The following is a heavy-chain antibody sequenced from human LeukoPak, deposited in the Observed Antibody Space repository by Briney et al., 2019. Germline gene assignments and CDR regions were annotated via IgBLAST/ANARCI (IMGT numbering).Heavy chain of an antibody. CDR1: VSSIRSSHYY. J-gene: IGHJ4*02. V-gene: IGHV4-39*01. Sequence: SATLSLTCTVSVSSIRSSHYYWAWLPQPPGKGLEWIASIYYSGSTYYNPSLKSRVTISVDTSRNQFSLKLSSVTAADTAVYYCASLAVAALSEGYWGQGTLVIVSS. CDR2: IYYSGST. D-gene: IGHD6-19*01. CDR3: ASLAVAALSEGY.